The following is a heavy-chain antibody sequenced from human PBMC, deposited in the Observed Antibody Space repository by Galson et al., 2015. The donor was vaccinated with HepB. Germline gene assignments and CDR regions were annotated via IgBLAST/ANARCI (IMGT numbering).Heavy chain of an antibody. CDR1: GYSFTSYW. CDR3: ARHDYYDTSGSGDAFGI. Sequence: QSGAEVKKPGESLRISCKGSGYSFTSYWISWVRQMPGKGLEWMGRIDPSDSYSNYSPSFQGHVTISADKSSSTAYLQWISLKASDTAMYYCARHDYYDTSGSGDAFGIWGTGTMFTVSS. V-gene: IGHV5-10-1*01. D-gene: IGHD3-22*01. J-gene: IGHJ3*02. CDR2: IDPSDSYS.